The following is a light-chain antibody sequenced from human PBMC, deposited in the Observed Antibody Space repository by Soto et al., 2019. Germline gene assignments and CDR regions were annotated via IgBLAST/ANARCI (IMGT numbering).Light chain of an antibody. V-gene: IGKV3-15*01. CDR3: QQRSNWPSWT. CDR2: DAS. Sequence: EIVMTQSPATLSASPGETVTLSCRASQSVRSNLAWYQQKPGQAPRLLIYDASNVATGVPARFSGSGSGTEFALTISSLQSEDFAVYYCQQRSNWPSWTFGQGTKVEIK. J-gene: IGKJ1*01. CDR1: QSVRSN.